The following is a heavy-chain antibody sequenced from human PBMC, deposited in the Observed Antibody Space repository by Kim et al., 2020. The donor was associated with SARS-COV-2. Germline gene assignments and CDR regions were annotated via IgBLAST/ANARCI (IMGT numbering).Heavy chain of an antibody. CDR3: ARHFQSRWYFDL. CDR1: GGYLVDYY. J-gene: IGHJ2*01. CDR2: IYYSGSI. Sequence: SETLSLTCSVVGGYLVDYYWSWIRQPPGKGLEWIGYIYYSGSINYNPSLNNRVTMSVDTSKHQVSLKLNSVTAADTAIYYCARHFQSRWYFDLWGRGTLVTVSS. V-gene: IGHV4-59*08.